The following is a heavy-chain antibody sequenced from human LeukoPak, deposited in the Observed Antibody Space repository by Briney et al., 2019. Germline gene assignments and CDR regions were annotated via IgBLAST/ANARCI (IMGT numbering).Heavy chain of an antibody. Sequence: PGGSLRLSCAASGFTFSSYGMHWVRQVPGKGLEWVAVISYDGSNKYYADSVKGRFTISRDNSKNTLYLQMNSLRAEDTAVYYCAKESWELDLYYFDYWGQGTLVTVSS. V-gene: IGHV3-30*18. CDR2: ISYDGSNK. J-gene: IGHJ4*02. D-gene: IGHD1-26*01. CDR3: AKESWELDLYYFDY. CDR1: GFTFSSYG.